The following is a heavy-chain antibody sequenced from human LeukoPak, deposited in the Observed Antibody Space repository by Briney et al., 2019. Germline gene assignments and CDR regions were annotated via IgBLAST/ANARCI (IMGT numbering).Heavy chain of an antibody. D-gene: IGHD2-8*01. V-gene: IGHV3-11*01. Sequence: GGSLRLSCAASGFTFSDYYMSWIRQAPGKGLKWVSYISSSGSTIYYADSVKGRFTISRDNAKNSLYLQMNSLRAEDTAVYYCARASLMVYAPNDYWGQGTLVTVSS. CDR3: ARASLMVYAPNDY. CDR2: ISSSGSTI. CDR1: GFTFSDYY. J-gene: IGHJ4*02.